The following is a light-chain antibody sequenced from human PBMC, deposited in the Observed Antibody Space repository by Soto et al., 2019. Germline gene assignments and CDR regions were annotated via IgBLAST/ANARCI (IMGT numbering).Light chain of an antibody. Sequence: DIQMTQSPSSLSASVGDRVTITCRASQAISNSLAWYQQKPGKVPKVLIYAASTLQSGVPSRFSGSGSGTDFTLTITSLQPEDVATYFCQQYRSAPFTFGPGTKLDIK. CDR1: QAISNS. V-gene: IGKV1-27*01. CDR3: QQYRSAPFT. CDR2: AAS. J-gene: IGKJ3*01.